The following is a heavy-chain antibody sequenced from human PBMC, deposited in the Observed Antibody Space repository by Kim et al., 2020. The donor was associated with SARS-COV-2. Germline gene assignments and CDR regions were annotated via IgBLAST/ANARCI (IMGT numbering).Heavy chain of an antibody. Sequence: GGSLRLSCAASGFAFNTYAMSWVRQAPGKGLEWVSGISASGATSYYADSVKGRFTISRDNLQDTMHLEMNSLRVEDTAIYYCAKTFGFWDSGDQRYYYHNMDV. D-gene: IGHD6-19*01. V-gene: IGHV3-23*01. J-gene: IGHJ6*03. CDR2: ISASGATS. CDR1: GFAFNTYA. CDR3: AKTFGFWDSGDQRYYYHNMDV.